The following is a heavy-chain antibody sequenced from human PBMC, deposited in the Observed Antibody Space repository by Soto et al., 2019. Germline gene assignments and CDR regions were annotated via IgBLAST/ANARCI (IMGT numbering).Heavy chain of an antibody. J-gene: IGHJ4*02. CDR3: APHPLDTGMPSCY. D-gene: IGHD5-18*01. V-gene: IGHV1-18*01. CDR1: GYTFTNYG. Sequence: GAEVREPGASVKVSCKASGYTFTNYGVSWVRQAPGQGLEWMGWIGGYKGNTNYAQKLQGRVTLTTDTSTSAAYMELRSLISDDTAVDYCAPHPLDTGMPSCYWGQGTLVTVSS. CDR2: IGGYKGNT.